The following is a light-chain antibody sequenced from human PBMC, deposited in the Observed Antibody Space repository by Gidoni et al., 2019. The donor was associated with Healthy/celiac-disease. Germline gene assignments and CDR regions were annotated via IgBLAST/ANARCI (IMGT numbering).Light chain of an antibody. CDR3: QQSYSTPPYT. CDR1: QSISSY. J-gene: IGKJ2*01. V-gene: IGKV1-39*01. CDR2: AAS. Sequence: DIHLTQSPSSLSASVGDRVTITCRASQSISSYLNWYQQKPGKATKLLIYAASSLQSGVPSRFSGSGSGTDFTLTISSLQPEDFATYYCQQSYSTPPYTFGQGTKLEIK.